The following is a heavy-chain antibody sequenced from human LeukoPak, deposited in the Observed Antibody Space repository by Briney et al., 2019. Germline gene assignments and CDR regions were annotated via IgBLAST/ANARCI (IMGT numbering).Heavy chain of an antibody. J-gene: IGHJ4*02. CDR2: ISGSGGST. CDR3: AKDYGSRSSSIFDY. D-gene: IGHD3-10*01. V-gene: IGHV3-23*01. Sequence: GGSLRFSCAASGFTFSSYAMSWVRQAPGKGLEWVSAISGSGGSTYYADSVKGRFTISRDNSKNTPYLQMNSLRAEDTAVYYCAKDYGSRSSSIFDYWGQGTLVTVSS. CDR1: GFTFSSYA.